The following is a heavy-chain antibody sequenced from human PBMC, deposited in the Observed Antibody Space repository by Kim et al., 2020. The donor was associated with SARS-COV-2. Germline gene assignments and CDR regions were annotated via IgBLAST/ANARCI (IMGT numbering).Heavy chain of an antibody. CDR3: ARVSGGYDILTGYYYFDY. J-gene: IGHJ4*02. V-gene: IGHV4-59*01. Sequence: KSRVTISVDTSKNQFSLKLSSVTAADTAVYYCARVSGGYDILTGYYYFDYWGQGTLVTVSS. D-gene: IGHD3-9*01.